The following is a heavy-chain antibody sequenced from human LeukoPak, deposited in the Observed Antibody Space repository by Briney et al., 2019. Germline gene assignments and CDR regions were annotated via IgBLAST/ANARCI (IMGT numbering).Heavy chain of an antibody. CDR2: IYSGGGA. CDR1: GFTVTSNY. J-gene: IGHJ5*02. Sequence: GGSLRLSCAASGFTVTSNYMSWVRQAPGKGLEWVSIIYSGGGAYYADSVKGRFTISRDNSRNTLFLQMDSLRAEDTAMYYCARVFPPNWFDPWGQGTLVTVSS. D-gene: IGHD3-10*02. CDR3: ARVFPPNWFDP. V-gene: IGHV3-66*01.